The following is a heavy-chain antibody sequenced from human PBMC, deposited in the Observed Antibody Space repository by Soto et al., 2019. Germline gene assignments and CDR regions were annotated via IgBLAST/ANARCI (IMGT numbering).Heavy chain of an antibody. CDR1: GFTFSSYG. J-gene: IGHJ4*02. V-gene: IGHV3-30*18. D-gene: IGHD6-13*01. CDR3: AKDLAAAGTEGIDY. Sequence: GGSLRLSCAASGFTFSSYGMHWVRQAPGKGLEWVAVISYDGSNKYYADSVKGRFTISRDNSKNTLYLQMNSLRAEDTAVYYCAKDLAAAGTEGIDYWGQGTLVTVSS. CDR2: ISYDGSNK.